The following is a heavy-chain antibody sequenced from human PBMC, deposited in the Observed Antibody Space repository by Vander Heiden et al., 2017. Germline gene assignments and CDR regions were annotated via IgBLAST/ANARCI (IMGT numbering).Heavy chain of an antibody. CDR2: IWYDGSNK. Sequence: QVQLVESGGGVVQPGRSLRLYCAASGFTFRSYGMHWVRQAPGKGLEWVAVIWYDGSNKYYADSVKGRFTISRDNSKNTLYLQMNSLRAEDTAVYYCARDSNYGPFDYWGQGTLVTVSS. CDR3: ARDSNYGPFDY. D-gene: IGHD4-17*01. CDR1: GFTFRSYG. V-gene: IGHV3-33*01. J-gene: IGHJ4*02.